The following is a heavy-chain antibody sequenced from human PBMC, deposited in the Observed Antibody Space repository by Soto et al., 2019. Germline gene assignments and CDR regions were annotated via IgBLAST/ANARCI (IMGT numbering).Heavy chain of an antibody. CDR3: ARSDGEPGRFDP. D-gene: IGHD7-27*01. Sequence: GASVKVSCKASGGTFSSYAISWVRQAPGRGLEWMGGIIPIFGTPNYAQKFQGRVTITADESTSTAYMELTSLRSEDTAVYYCARSDGEPGRFDPWGQGTLVTVSS. J-gene: IGHJ5*02. CDR1: GGTFSSYA. CDR2: IIPIFGTP. V-gene: IGHV1-69*13.